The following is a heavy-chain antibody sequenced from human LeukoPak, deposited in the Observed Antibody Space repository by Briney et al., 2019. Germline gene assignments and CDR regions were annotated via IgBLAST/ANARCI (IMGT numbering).Heavy chain of an antibody. V-gene: IGHV4-30-4*01. CDR1: GGSISSGDYY. D-gene: IGHD3-22*01. CDR3: ASGDYYDSSGYYPNAFDI. CDR2: IYYSGST. Sequence: SETLSLTCTVSGGSISSGDYYWSWIRQPPGKGLEWIGYIYYSGSTYYNPSLKSRVTISVGTSKNQFSLKLSSVTAADTAVYYCASGDYYDSSGYYPNAFDIWGQGTMVTVSS. J-gene: IGHJ3*02.